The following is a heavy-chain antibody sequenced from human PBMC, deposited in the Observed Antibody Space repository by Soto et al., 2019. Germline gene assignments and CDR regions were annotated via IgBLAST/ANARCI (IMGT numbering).Heavy chain of an antibody. V-gene: IGHV3-33*01. J-gene: IGHJ4*02. CDR1: RFTFSRSG. D-gene: IGHD3-22*01. CDR3: ARDDDYEANAFDY. CDR2: IWNDGIRK. Sequence: GGSLRLSCAACRFTFSRSGMPWVRQAPGKGLEWVALIWNDGIRKVYVDSVKGRFTISRDNSKDTLDLQMNSLRAEDTAVYYCARDDDYEANAFDYWGPGTLVTVSS.